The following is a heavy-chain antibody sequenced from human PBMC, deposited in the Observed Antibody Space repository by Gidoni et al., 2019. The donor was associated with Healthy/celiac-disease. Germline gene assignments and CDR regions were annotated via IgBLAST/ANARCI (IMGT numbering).Heavy chain of an antibody. Sequence: QVQLVQSGAEVKKPGSSVKVSGKASGGTFSSYAIRWVRQAPGQGLEWMGRIIPILGIANYAQKFQGRVTITADKSTSTAYMELSSLRSEDTAVYYCARDDGGVIANNWFDPWGQGTLVTVSS. CDR2: IIPILGIA. CDR3: ARDDGGVIANNWFDP. D-gene: IGHD2-21*01. CDR1: GGTFSSYA. V-gene: IGHV1-69*09. J-gene: IGHJ5*02.